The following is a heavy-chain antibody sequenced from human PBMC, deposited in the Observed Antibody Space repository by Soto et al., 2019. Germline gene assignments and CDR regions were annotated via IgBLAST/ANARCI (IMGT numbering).Heavy chain of an antibody. Sequence: EVQLLESGGGLVQPGGSLRLSCAASGFTFSSYAMRWVRQAPVKGLEWVSAISGSGGSTYYADSVKGRFTISRDNSKSTLYLQMNSLRAEDTAVYYCARRGSGSYYDYWGQGTLVTVSS. CDR2: ISGSGGST. CDR3: ARRGSGSYYDY. J-gene: IGHJ4*02. D-gene: IGHD1-26*01. CDR1: GFTFSSYA. V-gene: IGHV3-23*01.